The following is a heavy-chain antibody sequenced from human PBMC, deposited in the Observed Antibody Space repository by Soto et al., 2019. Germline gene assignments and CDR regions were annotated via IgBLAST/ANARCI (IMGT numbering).Heavy chain of an antibody. Sequence: EVQLLESGGGLVQPGGSLRLSCAASGFTFSSYWILWVRQTPGKGLIWVSRINGDGSRIIYADSVKGRFTISKDNAKNTLDRQMNSLRAEDTAVYYCARERSSTVLTSDAGEVWGQGTMVTVSS. J-gene: IGHJ3*01. CDR1: GFTFSSYW. D-gene: IGHD4-17*01. CDR3: ARERSSTVLTSDAGEV. V-gene: IGHV3-74*01. CDR2: INGDGSRI.